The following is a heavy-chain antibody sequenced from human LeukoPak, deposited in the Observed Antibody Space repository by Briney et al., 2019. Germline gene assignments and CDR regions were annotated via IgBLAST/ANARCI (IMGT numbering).Heavy chain of an antibody. CDR2: ISSSSSTI. CDR3: ARGEGYSGYDLIDY. Sequence: PGGSLRLSCAASGFTFSSYSMNWVRQAPGKGLEWVSYISSSSSTIYYSDSVNGLFTISRDNAKSSLHLQMNSLRAEDTAVYYCARGEGYSGYDLIDYWGQGTLVTVSS. V-gene: IGHV3-48*01. D-gene: IGHD5-12*01. J-gene: IGHJ4*02. CDR1: GFTFSSYS.